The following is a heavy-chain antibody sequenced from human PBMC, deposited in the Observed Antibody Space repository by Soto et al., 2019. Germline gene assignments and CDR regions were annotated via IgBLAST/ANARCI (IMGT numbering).Heavy chain of an antibody. V-gene: IGHV1-69*01. CDR3: ARTLFYFDISGYCPFDP. Sequence: HLVQSGPEVKKPGSSVKVSCKISAGTFTSYGINWVRQVPGQGLEWMGATIPIFATTNYAQKFQDRVTITADESTGTSYLELRSLTSDDSAMYYCARTLFYFDISGYCPFDPWGQGTLVTVSS. J-gene: IGHJ5*02. CDR2: TIPIFATT. D-gene: IGHD3-22*01. CDR1: AGTFTSYG.